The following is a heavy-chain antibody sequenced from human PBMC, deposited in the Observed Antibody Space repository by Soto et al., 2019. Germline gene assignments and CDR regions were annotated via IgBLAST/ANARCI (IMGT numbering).Heavy chain of an antibody. CDR3: ARGGGATLDC. D-gene: IGHD2-21*01. CDR2: INAYIAKT. CDR1: GYTFINYG. J-gene: IGHJ4*02. Sequence: QVKLVQSGGEVKKPGASVKVSCKASGYTFINYGITWVRQAPGQGLEWLAWINAYIAKTDKAQKIQGRVTMTADTATGPAYLEMRSSTSDDTAVCFCARGGGATLDCWGQGTVVTVSS. V-gene: IGHV1-18*01.